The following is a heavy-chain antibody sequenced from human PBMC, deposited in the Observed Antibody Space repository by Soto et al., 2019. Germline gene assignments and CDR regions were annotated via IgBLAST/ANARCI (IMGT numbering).Heavy chain of an antibody. D-gene: IGHD2-2*01. J-gene: IGHJ6*01. CDR1: GYTLTELS. CDR3: ATIGARSTRHLYYYYGMDV. V-gene: IGHV1-24*01. CDR2: FDPEDGET. Sequence: ASVKVSSKVSGYTLTELSMHWVRQAPGKGLEGMGGFDPEDGETIYAQKFQGRVTMTEDTSTDTAYMELSSLRSEDTAVYYCATIGARSTRHLYYYYGMDVWGPGTTVTVSS.